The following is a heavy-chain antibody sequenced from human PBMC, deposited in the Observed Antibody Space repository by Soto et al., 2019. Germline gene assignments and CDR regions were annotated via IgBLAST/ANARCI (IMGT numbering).Heavy chain of an antibody. CDR2: VYHSGST. Sequence: QVQLQESGPGLVKHSQTLSLTCSVSGDSIRGGGHYWNWIRQFPGKGLEWIVYVYHSGSTHYNPSLRGRLTISIDTSKNQFSLRLISVTAADTALYYCARDTGLAPTVWGYWGHGTQVTVSS. CDR1: GDSIRGGGHY. V-gene: IGHV4-31*03. J-gene: IGHJ4*03. CDR3: ARDTGLAPTVWGY. D-gene: IGHD7-27*01.